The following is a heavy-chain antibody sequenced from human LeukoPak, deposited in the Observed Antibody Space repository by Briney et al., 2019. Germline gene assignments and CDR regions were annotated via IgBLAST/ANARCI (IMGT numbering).Heavy chain of an antibody. V-gene: IGHV3-23*01. CDR1: GXTFSSYA. CDR3: ARHIAAAGPGFDY. J-gene: IGHJ4*02. CDR2: ISGSGGST. D-gene: IGHD6-13*01. Sequence: GGSLRLSCAASGXTFSSYAMSWVRQAPGKGLEWVSAISGSGGSTYYADSVKGRFTISRDNAKNTLYLQMNSLRAEDTAVYYCARHIAAAGPGFDYWGQGTLVTVSS.